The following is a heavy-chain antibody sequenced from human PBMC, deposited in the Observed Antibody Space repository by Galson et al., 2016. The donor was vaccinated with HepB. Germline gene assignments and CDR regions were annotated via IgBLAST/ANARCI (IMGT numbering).Heavy chain of an antibody. V-gene: IGHV3-23*01. CDR3: AKGAYSYDSTGYSPFDY. CDR2: ISGNGGRI. D-gene: IGHD3-22*01. J-gene: IGHJ4*02. CDR1: GFTFNNYA. Sequence: SLRLSCAASGFTFNNYAMTWVRLAPGKGLEWVSTISGNGGRIYYADSVKGRFTISRDNSKHTLYLQRTSLRSEDTAIYSCAKGAYSYDSTGYSPFDYWGQGTLVTVSS.